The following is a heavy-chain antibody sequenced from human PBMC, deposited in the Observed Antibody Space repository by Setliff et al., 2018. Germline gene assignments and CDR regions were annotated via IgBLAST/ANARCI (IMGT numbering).Heavy chain of an antibody. D-gene: IGHD3-3*01. CDR2: IKPDGSEK. Sequence: GGSLRLSCAASGFTFSSYWMSWVRQAPGKGLEWVANIKPDGSEKYYVDSVKGRFTISRDNAKNSLYLQMNSLRADDTAVYYCAREQYYNFWGGYYGMDVWGQGTTVTVSS. V-gene: IGHV3-7*01. J-gene: IGHJ6*02. CDR3: AREQYYNFWGGYYGMDV. CDR1: GFTFSSYW.